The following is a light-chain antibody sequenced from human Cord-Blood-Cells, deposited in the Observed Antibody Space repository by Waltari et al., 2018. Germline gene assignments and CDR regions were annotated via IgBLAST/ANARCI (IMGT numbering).Light chain of an antibody. CDR3: QQYYSTPHT. CDR2: WAS. V-gene: IGKV4-1*01. Sequence: VMTQSPASLAVSLGERATINCRSSQSVLYSSNNKNYLAWYQQKPGQPPKLLIYWASTRESGVPDRFSGSGSGTDFTLTISSLQAEDVAVYYCQQYYSTPHTFGQGTKLEIK. J-gene: IGKJ2*01. CDR1: QSVLYSSNNKNY.